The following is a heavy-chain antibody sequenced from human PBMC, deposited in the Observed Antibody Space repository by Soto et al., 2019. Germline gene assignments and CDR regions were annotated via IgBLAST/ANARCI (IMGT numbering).Heavy chain of an antibody. V-gene: IGHV4-59*01. CDR2: IYYSGST. D-gene: IGHD6-13*01. Sequence: PSETLSLTCTVSGGSISSYYWSWIRQPPGKGLEWIGYIYYSGSTNYNPSLKSRVTISVDTSKNQFSLKLSSVTAADTAVYYCARSIAAAGTNWFDPWGQGTLVPVSS. CDR1: GGSISSYY. J-gene: IGHJ5*02. CDR3: ARSIAAAGTNWFDP.